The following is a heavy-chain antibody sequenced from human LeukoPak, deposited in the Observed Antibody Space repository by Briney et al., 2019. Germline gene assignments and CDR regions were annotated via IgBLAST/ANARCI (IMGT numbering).Heavy chain of an antibody. D-gene: IGHD1-26*01. V-gene: IGHV3-30*03. J-gene: IGHJ4*02. CDR3: ARGGAPFDY. CDR2: SPFDGPSK. CDR1: GFPFSSYG. Sequence: GGSLRLSFAAAGFPFSSYGMHWVRQAPGKGLEWVAVSPFDGPSKYNSDTVKGRFTISRDTSKSTLYLQMNSLTTADTAVYYCARGGAPFDYWGQGTQVAVSA.